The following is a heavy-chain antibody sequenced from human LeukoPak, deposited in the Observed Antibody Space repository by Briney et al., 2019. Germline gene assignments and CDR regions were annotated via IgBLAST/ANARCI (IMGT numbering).Heavy chain of an antibody. CDR1: GGSISSGGYC. J-gene: IGHJ5*02. D-gene: IGHD3-22*01. Sequence: SQTLSLTCAVSGGSISSGGYCWSWIRQPPGKGLEWIGYIYHSASTYYNPSLKSRVTISVDRSKNQFSLKLSSVTAADTAVYYCARVSMSNWFDPWGQGTLVTVSS. V-gene: IGHV4-30-2*01. CDR2: IYHSAST. CDR3: ARVSMSNWFDP.